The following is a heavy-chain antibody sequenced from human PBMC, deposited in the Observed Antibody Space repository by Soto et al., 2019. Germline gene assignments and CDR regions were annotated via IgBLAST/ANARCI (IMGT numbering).Heavy chain of an antibody. CDR1: GSTFSGSA. Sequence: EVQLVESGGGLVQPGKSLKLSCAASGSTFSGSAIHWVRQASGKGLEWVGRIRSKVNNYATAYAASVKGRFIISRDDSKNTAYLQMNSLKTEDTAVYYCARLFAYGDAFDIWGQGTMVTVSS. CDR3: ARLFAYGDAFDI. D-gene: IGHD4-17*01. V-gene: IGHV3-73*01. CDR2: IRSKVNNYAT. J-gene: IGHJ3*02.